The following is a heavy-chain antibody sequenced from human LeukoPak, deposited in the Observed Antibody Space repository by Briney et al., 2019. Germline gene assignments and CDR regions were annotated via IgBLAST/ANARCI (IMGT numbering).Heavy chain of an antibody. CDR1: GGSISSGGYY. J-gene: IGHJ5*02. D-gene: IGHD2-15*01. V-gene: IGHV4-31*03. CDR3: ARGRAPIVVVVAATRGNWFDP. Sequence: SETLSLTCTVSGGSISSGGYYWSWIRQHPGKGLEWIGYIYYSGSTYYNPSIKSGVTTSVDTSKNQFSLKLSSVTAADTAVYYCARGRAPIVVVVAATRGNWFDPWGQGTLVTVSS. CDR2: IYYSGST.